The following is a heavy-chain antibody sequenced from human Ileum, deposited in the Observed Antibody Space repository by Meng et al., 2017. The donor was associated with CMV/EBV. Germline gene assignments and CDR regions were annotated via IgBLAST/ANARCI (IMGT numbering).Heavy chain of an antibody. CDR3: AIYYGGVGGRGY. V-gene: IGHV4-61*02. J-gene: IGHJ4*02. CDR2: RHKNGND. CDR1: GDSISSDNYH. Sequence: HVEPQESGPGLVKPSQTLSLTCSVSGDSISSDNYHWSWIRQPAGKGLEWIGQRHKNGNDNYNASLKSRVTISIDTSKNQFSLTLTSVTAADTAVYYCAIYYGGVGGRGYWAQGTLVTVSS. D-gene: IGHD2-21*01.